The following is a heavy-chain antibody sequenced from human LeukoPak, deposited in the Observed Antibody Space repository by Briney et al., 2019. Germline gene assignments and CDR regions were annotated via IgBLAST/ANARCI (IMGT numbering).Heavy chain of an antibody. D-gene: IGHD1-26*01. J-gene: IGHJ6*03. V-gene: IGHV1-8*01. CDR3: ARGCRSGSYLSRYYYYMDV. CDR1: GYTFTSYD. Sequence: ASVKVSRKASGYTFTSYDINWVRQATGQELEWMGWMNPNSGNTGYAQKFQGRVTMTRNTSISTAYMELSSLRSEDTAVYYCARGCRSGSYLSRYYYYMDVWGKGTTVTVSS. CDR2: MNPNSGNT.